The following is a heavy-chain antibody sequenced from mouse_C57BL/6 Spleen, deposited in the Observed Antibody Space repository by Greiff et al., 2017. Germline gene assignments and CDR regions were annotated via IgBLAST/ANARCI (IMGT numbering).Heavy chain of an antibody. CDR2: IDPANGNT. J-gene: IGHJ1*03. CDR3: DRITTVVVYFDV. V-gene: IGHV14-3*01. D-gene: IGHD1-1*01. CDR1: GFNIKNTY. Sequence: VQLQQSVAELVRPGASVKLSCTASGFNIKNTYMHWVKQRPEQGLEWIGRIDPANGNTKYAPKFQGKATLTADTSSNTAYLQLSSLTSEDTASYYCDRITTVVVYFDVWGTGTTVTVSS.